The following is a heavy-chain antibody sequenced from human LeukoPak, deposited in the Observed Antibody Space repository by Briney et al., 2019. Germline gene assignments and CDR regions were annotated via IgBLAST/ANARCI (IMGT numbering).Heavy chain of an antibody. J-gene: IGHJ6*03. CDR1: GYSISSGYY. CDR3: ARLGHHDFWSGYYREYYYYYMDV. Sequence: SETLSLTCAVSGYSISSGYYWGWIRQPPGKGLEWIGSIYHSGSTYYNPSLKGRVTISVDTSKNQFSLKLRSVTAADTAVYYCARLGHHDFWSGYYREYYYYYMDVWGKGTTVTVSS. CDR2: IYHSGST. D-gene: IGHD3-3*01. V-gene: IGHV4-38-2*01.